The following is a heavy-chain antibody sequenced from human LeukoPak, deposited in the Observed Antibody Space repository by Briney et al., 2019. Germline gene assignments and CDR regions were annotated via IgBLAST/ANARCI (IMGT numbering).Heavy chain of an antibody. J-gene: IGHJ6*03. V-gene: IGHV1-18*04. CDR2: ISAYNGNT. D-gene: IGHD3-22*01. CDR3: ARATYYYDSSGYYWGYYYYYMDV. Sequence: ASMKVSCKTSGFTFTGHYMHWLRQAPGQGLEWMGWISAYNGNTNYAQKLQGRVTMTTDTSTSTAYMELRSLRSDDTAVYYCARATYYYDSSGYYWGYYYYYMDVWGKGTTVTVSS. CDR1: GFTFTGHY.